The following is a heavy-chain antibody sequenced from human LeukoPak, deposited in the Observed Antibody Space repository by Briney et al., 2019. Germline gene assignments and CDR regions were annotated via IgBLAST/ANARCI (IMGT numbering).Heavy chain of an antibody. Sequence: GGALRLSCAAPGFTFSSYGMHWVRQAPGKGLERVAVIWYDGSNKYYADSVKGRFTISRDNSKNTLYLQMNSLRAEDTAVYYCASSVALYHLLNWGQGTLVTVSS. CDR3: ASSVALYHLLN. CDR2: IWYDGSNK. CDR1: GFTFSSYG. D-gene: IGHD3-16*02. J-gene: IGHJ4*02. V-gene: IGHV3-33*01.